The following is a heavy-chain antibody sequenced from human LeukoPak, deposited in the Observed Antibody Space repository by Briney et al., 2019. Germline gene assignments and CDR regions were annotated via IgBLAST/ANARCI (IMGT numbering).Heavy chain of an antibody. CDR2: IKTDGSEK. D-gene: IGHD1-26*01. V-gene: IGHV3-7*01. Sequence: GGSLRLSCEGSGFTFSNYWMGWVRQAPGKGLQWVANIKTDGSEKYYVDSVKGRFTISRDNAKNSLYLQMNSLRAEDTAVYYCARDQSGSYFDYWGQGTLVTVSS. CDR3: ARDQSGSYFDY. J-gene: IGHJ4*02. CDR1: GFTFSNYW.